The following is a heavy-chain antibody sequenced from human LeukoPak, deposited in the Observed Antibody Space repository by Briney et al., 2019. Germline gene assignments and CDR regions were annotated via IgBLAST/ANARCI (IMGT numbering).Heavy chain of an antibody. CDR1: GYTFTGYY. Sequence: GASVKASCKVSGYTFTGYYMHWVRQAPGQGLEWMGWINPNSGGTNYAQQSKGRLTMTTAPSTSTAYMKLRSLRSDDTSVYYCARTYDFWSGYGTRNWFDPWGQGTLVTVSS. CDR2: INPNSGGT. CDR3: ARTYDFWSGYGTRNWFDP. J-gene: IGHJ5*02. D-gene: IGHD3-3*01. V-gene: IGHV1-2*02.